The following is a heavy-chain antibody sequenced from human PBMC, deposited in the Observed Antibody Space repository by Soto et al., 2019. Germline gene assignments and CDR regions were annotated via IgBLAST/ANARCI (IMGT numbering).Heavy chain of an antibody. CDR3: RRSSRYSTDV. Sequence: SETLSLSCTVSGDSIRSSSYWGWIRQPPGKGLEWIGSIYSTGNTYYNPSLNSQVTISVDTSKNQFSLNVISVTAADTAVYYCRRSSRYSTDVWGQGTTVTVS. CDR1: GDSIRSSSY. D-gene: IGHD6-13*01. CDR2: IYSTGNT. J-gene: IGHJ6*02. V-gene: IGHV4-39*01.